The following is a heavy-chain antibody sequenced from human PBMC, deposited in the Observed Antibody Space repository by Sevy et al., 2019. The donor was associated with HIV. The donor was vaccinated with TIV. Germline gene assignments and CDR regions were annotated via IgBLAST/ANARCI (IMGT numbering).Heavy chain of an antibody. Sequence: SETLSLTCTVSGPSLTTSYWTWIRQPAGKGPEWIGRLSSTGKPNSNPSLRSRVTLSRDMSKNQFFLRLTSVTAADTAIYYCARLRNSGFDPWGQGTLVTVSS. D-gene: IGHD1-26*01. CDR1: GPSLTTSY. J-gene: IGHJ5*02. CDR2: LSSTGKP. V-gene: IGHV4-4*07. CDR3: ARLRNSGFDP.